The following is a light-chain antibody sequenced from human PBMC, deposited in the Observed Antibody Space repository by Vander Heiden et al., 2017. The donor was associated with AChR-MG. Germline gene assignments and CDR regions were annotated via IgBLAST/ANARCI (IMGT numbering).Light chain of an antibody. Sequence: DIQMTQSPSSLSASVGDRVTITCQASQDISNYLNWYQQKPGKAPKLLIYDASTLETGVPARFSGSGSGTDFTFTISSLQPEDIAIYYCQQYDNRPGITFGPGTKVDIK. V-gene: IGKV1-33*01. J-gene: IGKJ3*01. CDR3: QQYDNRPGIT. CDR1: QDISNY. CDR2: DAS.